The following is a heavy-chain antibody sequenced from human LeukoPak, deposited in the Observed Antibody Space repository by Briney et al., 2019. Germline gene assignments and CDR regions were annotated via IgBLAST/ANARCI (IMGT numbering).Heavy chain of an antibody. CDR3: ARDGYNLQYYYYYGMDV. CDR1: GDIVSSNSVT. V-gene: IGHV6-1*01. CDR2: TYYRSTWYN. Sequence: SQTLSLTCAISGDIVSSNSVTWNWIRQSPSRGLEWLGRTYYRSTWYNDYAVSVKSRITINPDTSKNQFSLQLNSVTPEDTAVYYCARDGYNLQYYYYYGMDVWGQGTTVTVSS. J-gene: IGHJ6*02. D-gene: IGHD5-24*01.